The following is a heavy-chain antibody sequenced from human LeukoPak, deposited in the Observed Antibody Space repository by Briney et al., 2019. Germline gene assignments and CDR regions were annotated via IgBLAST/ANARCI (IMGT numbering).Heavy chain of an antibody. D-gene: IGHD3-10*01. CDR2: IYYSGST. CDR3: ARGYYGSGSYSLIDY. V-gene: IGHV4-59*01. J-gene: IGHJ4*02. CDR1: GGSISSYY. Sequence: SETLSLTCTVSGGSISSYYWSWIRQPPGKGLEWIGYIYYSGSTNYNPSLKSRVTISVDTSKNQFSLKLSSVTAADTAVYYCARGYYGSGSYSLIDYWGQGTLVTVSS.